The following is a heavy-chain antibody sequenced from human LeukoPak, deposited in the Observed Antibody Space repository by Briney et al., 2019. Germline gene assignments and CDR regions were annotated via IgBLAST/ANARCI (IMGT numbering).Heavy chain of an antibody. CDR3: ARSPSPYYDFWSGYYVGGAFDI. D-gene: IGHD3-3*01. J-gene: IGHJ3*02. CDR2: IIPNSGGT. Sequence: ASVRVSCKASGGTFSSYAISWVRQAPGQGLEWMGRIIPNSGGTNYAQKFQGRVTMTRDTSISTAYMELSRLRSDDTAVYYCARSPSPYYDFWSGYYVGGAFDIWGQGTMVTVSS. CDR1: GGTFSSYA. V-gene: IGHV1-2*02.